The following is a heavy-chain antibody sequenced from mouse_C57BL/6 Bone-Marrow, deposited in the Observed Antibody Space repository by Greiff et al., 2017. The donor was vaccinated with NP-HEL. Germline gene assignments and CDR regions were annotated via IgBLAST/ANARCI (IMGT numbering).Heavy chain of an antibody. CDR1: GYTFTNYW. D-gene: IGHD3-2*02. V-gene: IGHV1-63*01. CDR3: ARSAQAQGYYAMDY. J-gene: IGHJ4*01. CDR2: IYPGGGYT. Sequence: LQESGAELVRPGTSVKMSCKASGYTFTNYWIGWAKQRPGHGLEWIGDIYPGGGYTNYNEKFKGKATLTADKSSSTAYMQFSSLTSEDSAIYYCARSAQAQGYYAMDYWGQGTSVTVSS.